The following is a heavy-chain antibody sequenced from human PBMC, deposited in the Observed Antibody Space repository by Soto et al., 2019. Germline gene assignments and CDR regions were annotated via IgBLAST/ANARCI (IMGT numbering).Heavy chain of an antibody. J-gene: IGHJ4*02. CDR3: AKDWCSGTTCYCLEN. V-gene: IGHV3-23*01. CDR1: GFTFSSYA. Sequence: EVQLLESGGGLVQPGGSLRLSCAASGFTFSSYAMSWVRQAPGKGLEWVSSVSGSSGSKSYADSVKGRFTITRDNSKSTVYLQTISLRAEDTAVYFCAKDWCSGTTCYCLENWGQGTLVTVSS. CDR2: VSGSSGSK. D-gene: IGHD1-7*01.